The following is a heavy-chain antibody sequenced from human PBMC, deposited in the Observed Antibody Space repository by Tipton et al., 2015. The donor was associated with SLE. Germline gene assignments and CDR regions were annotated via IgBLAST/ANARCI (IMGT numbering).Heavy chain of an antibody. J-gene: IGHJ4*02. D-gene: IGHD3-10*01. CDR2: IWYDGSNK. Sequence: RSLRLSCAASGFTFSSYGMHWVRQAPGKGLEWVAVIWYDGSNKYYADSVKGRFTISRDNSKNTLYLQMNSLRAEDTAVYYCARDGTVLLWFGEFYFDYWGQGTLVTVSS. V-gene: IGHV3-33*01. CDR1: GFTFSSYG. CDR3: ARDGTVLLWFGEFYFDY.